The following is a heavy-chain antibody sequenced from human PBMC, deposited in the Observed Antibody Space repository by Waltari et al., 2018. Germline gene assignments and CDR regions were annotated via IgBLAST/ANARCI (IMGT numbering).Heavy chain of an antibody. Sequence: QVQLVQSGAEVKKPGSSVKVSCKASGDTLSSFAINWVRQAPGQGLEWMGGIIPIFGTANYAQKFQDRVTITADESTSTAYMELSSLRSEDTAVYYCARGRCLIGVCYYFDYWGQGTLLTVSS. V-gene: IGHV1-69*01. J-gene: IGHJ4*02. CDR3: ARGRCLIGVCYYFDY. CDR2: IIPIFGTA. D-gene: IGHD2-8*01. CDR1: GDTLSSFA.